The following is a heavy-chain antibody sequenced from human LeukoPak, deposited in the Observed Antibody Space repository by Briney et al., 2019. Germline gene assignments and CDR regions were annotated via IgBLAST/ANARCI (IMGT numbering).Heavy chain of an antibody. D-gene: IGHD4-17*01. CDR3: ARQAYGDGDPIDY. V-gene: IGHV4-59*08. J-gene: IGHJ4*02. CDR2: IYYSGST. Sequence: PSETLSLTCTVSGGSISSYYWSWIRQPPGKGLEWIGYIYYSGSTNYNPSLKSRVTISVDTSKNQFSLKLSSVTAADTAVYYCARQAYGDGDPIDYWGQGTLVTVSS. CDR1: GGSISSYY.